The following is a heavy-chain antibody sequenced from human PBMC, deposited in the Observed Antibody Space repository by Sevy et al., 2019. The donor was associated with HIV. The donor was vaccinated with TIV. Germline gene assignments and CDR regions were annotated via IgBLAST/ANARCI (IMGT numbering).Heavy chain of an antibody. D-gene: IGHD6-19*01. CDR1: GFPFSTYY. Sequence: GGSLRLSCAASGFPFSTYYMSWIRQAPGKGLEWLAYISLSHHTIYYADSVKGRFTISRDNAKNSLYLQMNNLRAEDTATYYCARDPRYSSGWYGPHFDYWGQGALVTVSS. CDR2: ISLSHHTI. V-gene: IGHV3-11*01. J-gene: IGHJ4*02. CDR3: ARDPRYSSGWYGPHFDY.